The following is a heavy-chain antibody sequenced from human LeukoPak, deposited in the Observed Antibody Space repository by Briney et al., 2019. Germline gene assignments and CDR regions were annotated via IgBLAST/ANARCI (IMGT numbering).Heavy chain of an antibody. Sequence: GASVKVSCKASGYTFTSYYMHWVRQAPGQGLEWMGIINPSGGSTSYAQKFQGRVTMTRDTSTSTVYMELSSLRSEDTAVYYCARADNQGDWLLSSPYGMDVWGQGTTVTVSS. CDR3: ARADNQGDWLLSSPYGMDV. CDR2: INPSGGST. V-gene: IGHV1-46*01. D-gene: IGHD3/OR15-3a*01. CDR1: GYTFTSYY. J-gene: IGHJ6*02.